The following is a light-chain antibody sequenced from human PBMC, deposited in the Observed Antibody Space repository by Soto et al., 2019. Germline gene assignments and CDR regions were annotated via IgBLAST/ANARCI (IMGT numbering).Light chain of an antibody. V-gene: IGKV1-33*01. J-gene: IGKJ5*01. CDR1: QNINNY. Sequence: DIQMTQSPSSLSASVGDRVTITCQASQNINNYLNCYQQKPGRATKLLIYDAYNVEAGVPSRFRGSGSGTDFTFTISSLQPEDIATYYCQQYDNLITFGQGTRLEIK. CDR2: DAY. CDR3: QQYDNLIT.